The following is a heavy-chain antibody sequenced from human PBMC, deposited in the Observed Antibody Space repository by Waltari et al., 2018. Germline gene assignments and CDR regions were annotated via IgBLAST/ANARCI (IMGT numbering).Heavy chain of an antibody. Sequence: QLQLQESGPGLVKYSETLSLTCTVSGGSIPSSSHYWGWIRQPPGKGLEWIGSIYYTGGTYYNPSLKSRVTISVDTSKDQFSLKLFSVIAADTAVYYCARHVKDSSSSVDWFDPWGQGTLVTVSS. J-gene: IGHJ5*02. V-gene: IGHV4-39*01. CDR1: GGSIPSSSHY. CDR3: ARHVKDSSSSVDWFDP. D-gene: IGHD6-6*01. CDR2: IYYTGGT.